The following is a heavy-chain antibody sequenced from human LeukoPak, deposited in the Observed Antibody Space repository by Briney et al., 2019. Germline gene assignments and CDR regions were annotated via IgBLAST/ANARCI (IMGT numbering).Heavy chain of an antibody. D-gene: IGHD5-18*01. CDR3: ARERVDTAMVPFDY. CDR2: INPNSGGT. CDR1: GYTFTGYY. J-gene: IGHJ4*02. Sequence: ASVKVSCKASGYTFTGYYMHWVRQAPGQGLEWMGWINPNSGGTNYAQKFQGRVTMTRDTSISTAYMELSRLRSDDTAVYYCARERVDTAMVPFDYWGQGTLVTVSS. V-gene: IGHV1-2*02.